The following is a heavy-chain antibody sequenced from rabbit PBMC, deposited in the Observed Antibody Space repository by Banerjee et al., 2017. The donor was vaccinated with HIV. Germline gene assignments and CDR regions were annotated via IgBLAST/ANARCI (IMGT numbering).Heavy chain of an antibody. CDR1: GFSFSSSYY. D-gene: IGHD8-1*01. Sequence: QEQLVESGGGLVQPEGSLTLTCTASGFSFSSSYYMCWVRQAPGKGLEWIACINAVTGKALYASWAKGRYTISRTSSTTVILQMTSLADADTATYFCARGDTSYYRAINFWGQGTLVTVS. J-gene: IGHJ3*01. CDR3: ARGDTSYYRAINF. CDR2: INAVTGKA. V-gene: IGHV1S45*01.